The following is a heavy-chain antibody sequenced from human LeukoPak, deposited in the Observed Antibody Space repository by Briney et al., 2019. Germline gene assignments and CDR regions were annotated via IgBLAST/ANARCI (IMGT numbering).Heavy chain of an antibody. V-gene: IGHV4-34*01. CDR2: INHSKST. Sequence: SETLSLTCAVYGESISGYYWTWIRQPPGEGLEWIGEINHSKSTNYNPSLKSRVTISLDTSKNQFSLNLTSVTAADTAVYYCARAGGDRIKNWFDPWGQGTLVTVSS. CDR3: ARAGGDRIKNWFDP. D-gene: IGHD1-14*01. CDR1: GESISGYY. J-gene: IGHJ5*02.